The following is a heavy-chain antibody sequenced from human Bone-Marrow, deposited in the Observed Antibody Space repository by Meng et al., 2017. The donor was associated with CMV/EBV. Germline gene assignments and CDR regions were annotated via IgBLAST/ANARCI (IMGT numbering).Heavy chain of an antibody. D-gene: IGHD2-2*01. V-gene: IGHV4-61*01. J-gene: IGHJ6*02. Sequence: SETLSLTCTVSGGSISSSSYYWSWIRQPPGKGLEWIGYIYYSGSTNYNPSLKSRVTISVDTSKNQFSLKLSSVTAADTAVYYCARVGAVGSSTPKDVWGQGTTVTVSS. CDR3: ARVGAVGSSTPKDV. CDR1: GGSISSSSYY. CDR2: IYYSGST.